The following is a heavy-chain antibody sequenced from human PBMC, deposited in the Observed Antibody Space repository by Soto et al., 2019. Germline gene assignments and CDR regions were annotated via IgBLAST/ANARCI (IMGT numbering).Heavy chain of an antibody. CDR3: AKGGRQWLVTSDFNY. CDR1: GLTFSDYA. V-gene: IGHV3-30*18. CDR2: VSHDGRNT. J-gene: IGHJ4*02. D-gene: IGHD6-19*01. Sequence: VQLVESWGGVVQPGRSLRLSCAASGLTFSDYAMHLVRQAAGKGLEWVAVVSHDGRNTHYADSVKGRFTISRGSSKNKVSLEMTRLRAENTAVYYCAKGGRQWLVTSDFNYWGQGALVTVSS.